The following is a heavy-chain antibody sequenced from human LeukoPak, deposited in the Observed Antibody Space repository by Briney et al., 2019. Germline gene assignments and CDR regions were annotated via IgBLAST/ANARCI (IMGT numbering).Heavy chain of an antibody. D-gene: IGHD1-20*01. J-gene: IGHJ3*02. CDR2: INHSGST. CDR3: ARAPPINWKGAFDI. CDR1: GGSFSGYY. V-gene: IGHV4-34*01. Sequence: SETLSLTCAVYGGSFSGYYWSWIRQPPGKGLEWIGEINHSGSTNYNPSLKSRVTISVDTSKNQFSLKLSSVTAADTAVYYCARAPPINWKGAFDIWGQGTMVTVSS.